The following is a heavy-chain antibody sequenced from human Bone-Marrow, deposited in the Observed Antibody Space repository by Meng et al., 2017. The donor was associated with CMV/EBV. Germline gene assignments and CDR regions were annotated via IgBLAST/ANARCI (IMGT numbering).Heavy chain of an antibody. Sequence: SGFTVSSYAMSWVRQAPGKGLEWVSTISGSGGSTYYADSVKGRFTISRDNSKNTLYLQMNSLGGEDTAVYYCAKKVPDILTGYYDYWGQGTLVTVSS. V-gene: IGHV3-23*01. CDR1: GFTVSSYA. CDR3: AKKVPDILTGYYDY. CDR2: ISGSGGST. J-gene: IGHJ4*02. D-gene: IGHD3-9*01.